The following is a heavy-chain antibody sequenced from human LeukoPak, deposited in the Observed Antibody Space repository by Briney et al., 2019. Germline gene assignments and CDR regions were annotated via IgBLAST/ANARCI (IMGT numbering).Heavy chain of an antibody. D-gene: IGHD2-8*01. J-gene: IGHJ3*02. CDR1: GGSISSYY. CDR2: IYYSGST. V-gene: IGHV4-59*06. CDR3: ARVYSDDAFDI. Sequence: PSKTLSLTCTVSGGSISSYYWSWIRQHPGKGLEWIGYIYYSGSTYYNPSLKSRVTISADTSKNQFSLKLSSVTAADTAVYYCARVYSDDAFDIWGQGTMVTVSS.